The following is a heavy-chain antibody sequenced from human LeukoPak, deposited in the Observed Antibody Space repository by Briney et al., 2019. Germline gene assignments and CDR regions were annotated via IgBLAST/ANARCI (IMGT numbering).Heavy chain of an antibody. J-gene: IGHJ4*02. CDR2: ISSSGSTT. CDR1: GFTFSSYE. D-gene: IGHD4-23*01. V-gene: IGHV3-48*03. CDR3: ARDQRWRFNFDS. Sequence: PGGSLRLSCAASGFTFSSYEMNWVRQAPGKGLEWVSYISSSGSTTYYADSVKGRITISGDNAKNSLYLEMNSLRAEDTAVYYCARDQRWRFNFDSWGQGILVTVSS.